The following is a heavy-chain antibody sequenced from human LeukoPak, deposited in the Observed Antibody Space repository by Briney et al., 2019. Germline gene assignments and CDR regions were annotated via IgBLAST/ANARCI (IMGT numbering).Heavy chain of an antibody. J-gene: IGHJ6*02. CDR1: GYTFTGYY. CDR3: ARERVGDTAYYYYGMDV. Sequence: GASVKVSCKASGYTFTGYYMHWVRQAPGQGLEWMGWINPNSGGTNYAQKFQGRVTMTRDTSISTAYMELSRLRSDDTAVYYCARERVGDTAYYYYGMDVWGQGTTVTVSS. V-gene: IGHV1-2*02. D-gene: IGHD5-18*01. CDR2: INPNSGGT.